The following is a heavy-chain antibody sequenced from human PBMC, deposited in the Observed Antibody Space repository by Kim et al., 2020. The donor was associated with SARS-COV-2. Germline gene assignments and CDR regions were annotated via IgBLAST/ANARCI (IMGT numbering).Heavy chain of an antibody. V-gene: IGHV3-30*04. J-gene: IGHJ3*02. CDR3: AAPAFDI. CDR2: ISYDGSDK. Sequence: GGSLRLSCVASGFTFGTYAMYWVRQAPGKGLGWVAFISYDGSDKQYADSVKGRFTISRDNSKNTLYLEMNSLRAEDTALYYCAAPAFDIWGRGTMVTVSS. CDR1: GFTFGTYA.